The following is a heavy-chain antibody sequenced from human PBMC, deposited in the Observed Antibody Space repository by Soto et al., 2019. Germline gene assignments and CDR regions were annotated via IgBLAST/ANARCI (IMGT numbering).Heavy chain of an antibody. V-gene: IGHV5-51*01. D-gene: IGHD3-10*01. J-gene: IGHJ3*02. CDR2: ISVYNGN. CDR1: GYTFSSSS. CDR3: ARRGGSGSYYNPHAFDI. Sequence: GASVKVSCKASGYTFSSSSISWVRQAPGQGLECMGWISVYNGNTYSPSFQGQVTLSVDKSISTAYLQWSSLKASDSAMYYCARRGGSGSYYNPHAFDIWGQGTMVTVSS.